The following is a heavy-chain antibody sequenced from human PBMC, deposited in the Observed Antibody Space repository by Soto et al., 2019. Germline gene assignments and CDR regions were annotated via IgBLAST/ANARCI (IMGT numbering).Heavy chain of an antibody. CDR3: ARAAYCGSTSCSDAFDI. V-gene: IGHV1-3*01. D-gene: IGHD2-2*01. Sequence: QVQFVQSGAELKKPGASVRVSCKASGYTFTDYAMHWVRQAPGQGLEWMGWINAGNGNTKYSQKFQGRVTITRDTSARTAYVELNSLTSEYTAVYYCARAAYCGSTSCSDAFDIWGQGTMVTVSS. CDR1: GYTFTDYA. J-gene: IGHJ3*02. CDR2: INAGNGNT.